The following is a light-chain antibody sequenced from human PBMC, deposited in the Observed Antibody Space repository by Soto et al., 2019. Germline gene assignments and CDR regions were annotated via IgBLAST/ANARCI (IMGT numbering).Light chain of an antibody. J-gene: IGLJ3*02. CDR1: SSNIGSNI. CDR2: TNN. V-gene: IGLV1-44*01. CDR3: ATWDDSLNGPV. Sequence: QSVLTQSPSASGTPGQRVTISCSGSSSNIGSNIVSWFQQFPGTAPKLLIYTNNQRPSGVPDRFSGSKSGTSASLAISGLQSEDEADYYCATWDDSLNGPVFGGGTKLTVL.